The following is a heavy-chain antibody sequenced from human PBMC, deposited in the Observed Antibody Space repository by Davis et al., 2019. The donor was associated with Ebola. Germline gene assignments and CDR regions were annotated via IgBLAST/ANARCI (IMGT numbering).Heavy chain of an antibody. CDR2: IIPFFGTA. J-gene: IGHJ6*02. Sequence: SVKVSCKASGGTFSSYAISWVRQAPGQGLEWMGGIIPFFGTANYAQKFQGRVTITADKSTSTAYMELSSLRSDDTAVYYCARDLSDIFFYGMDVWGQGTTVTVSS. V-gene: IGHV1-69*06. D-gene: IGHD3-9*01. CDR1: GGTFSSYA. CDR3: ARDLSDIFFYGMDV.